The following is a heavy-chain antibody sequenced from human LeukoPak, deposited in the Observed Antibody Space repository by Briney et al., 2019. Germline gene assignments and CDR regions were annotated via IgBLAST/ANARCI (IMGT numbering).Heavy chain of an antibody. CDR1: GYTFTGYY. CDR2: INPNSGGT. Sequence: ASVKVSCKASGYTFTGYYMHWVRQAPGQGLEWMGWINPNSGGTNYAQKFQGWVTMTRDTSISTAYMELSSLRSEDTAVYYCARGTPYGDYALDYWGQGTLVTVSS. D-gene: IGHD4-17*01. V-gene: IGHV1-2*04. CDR3: ARGTPYGDYALDY. J-gene: IGHJ4*02.